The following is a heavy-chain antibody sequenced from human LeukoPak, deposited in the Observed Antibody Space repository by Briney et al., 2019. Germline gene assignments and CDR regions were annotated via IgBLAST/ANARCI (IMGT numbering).Heavy chain of an antibody. D-gene: IGHD6-19*01. Sequence: SETLSLTCTLSGYSISSGYYWGWIRRPPGKGLEGIGSIYHSGSTYYNPSLKSRVTISLDTSENQFSLKLSSVTAADTAVYYCARDLYSSGWGYFDYWGQGTLVTVSS. J-gene: IGHJ4*02. CDR3: ARDLYSSGWGYFDY. V-gene: IGHV4-38-2*02. CDR2: IYHSGST. CDR1: GYSISSGYY.